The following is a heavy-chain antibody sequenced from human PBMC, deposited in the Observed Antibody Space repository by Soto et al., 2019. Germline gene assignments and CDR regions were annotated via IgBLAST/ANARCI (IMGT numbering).Heavy chain of an antibody. J-gene: IGHJ4*02. D-gene: IGHD7-27*01. V-gene: IGHV2-5*01. CDR1: GFSLSTSGVG. CDR3: SHRKLGTNFAY. Sequence: QITLKESGPTLVKPTQTLTLTCTFSGFSLSTSGVGVGWIRQPPGKALEWLALIYWNDGKRYSPSLKSSLTITKDTSKNQVVLTMTNMDPVDTATSYCSHRKLGTNFAYWGQGTLVTVSS. CDR2: IYWNDGK.